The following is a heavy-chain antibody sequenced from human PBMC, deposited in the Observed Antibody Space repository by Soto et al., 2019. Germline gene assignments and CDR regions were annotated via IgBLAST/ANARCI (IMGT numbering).Heavy chain of an antibody. CDR1: GGSFSGCY. CDR2: INHSGST. Sequence: SETLSLTCAVYGGSFSGCYWSWIRQPPGKGLEWIGEINHSGSTNYNPSLKSRVTISVDTSQNQFSLKLTSVTAADTAVYFCASSSEDLGYFDYWGQGTLVTVSS. CDR3: ASSSEDLGYFDY. V-gene: IGHV4-34*01. J-gene: IGHJ4*02.